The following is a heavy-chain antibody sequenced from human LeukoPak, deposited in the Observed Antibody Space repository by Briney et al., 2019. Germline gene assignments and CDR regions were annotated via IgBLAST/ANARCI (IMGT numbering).Heavy chain of an antibody. CDR3: AKDLDPELYYYGMDV. J-gene: IGHJ6*02. CDR2: ISGSGGST. Sequence: GGSLRLSCAASRFTFSSYAMSWVRQAPGKGLEWVSGISGSGGSTYYADSVKGRFTVSRDNSKNTLYLQMNSLRAEDTAVYYCAKDLDPELYYYGMDVWGQGTTVTVSS. D-gene: IGHD1-26*01. CDR1: RFTFSSYA. V-gene: IGHV3-23*01.